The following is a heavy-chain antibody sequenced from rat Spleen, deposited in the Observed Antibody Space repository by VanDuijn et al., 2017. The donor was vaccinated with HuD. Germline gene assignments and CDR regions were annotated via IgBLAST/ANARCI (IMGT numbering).Heavy chain of an antibody. CDR1: GFTFSDYG. Sequence: EVQLVESGGGLVQPGRSLKLSCVASGFTFSDYGMDWIRQAPGKGLEWVAYIRSNSGTIHYADTVEGRFTISRDNAKNTLYLQLSSLRSEDTALDYCARHECLYTTDNYYALGFAYWGQGTLVTVSS. J-gene: IGHJ3*01. CDR3: ARHECLYTTDNYYALGFAY. D-gene: IGHD1-6*01. CDR2: IRSNSGTI. V-gene: IGHV5-34*01.